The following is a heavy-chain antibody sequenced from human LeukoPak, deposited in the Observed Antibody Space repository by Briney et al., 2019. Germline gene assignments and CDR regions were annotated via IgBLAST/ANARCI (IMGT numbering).Heavy chain of an antibody. J-gene: IGHJ6*02. D-gene: IGHD2-21*01. CDR1: GFTFSSYG. CDR3: ARYCGGDCYGMDV. V-gene: IGHV3-7*01. CDR2: IKQDGSEK. Sequence: GGSLRLSCAASGFTFSSYGMHWVRQAPGKGLEWVANIKQDGSEKDYVDSVKGRFTISRDNPKNSLYLQMNNLRAEDTAVYYCARYCGGDCYGMDVWGQGTTVTVSS.